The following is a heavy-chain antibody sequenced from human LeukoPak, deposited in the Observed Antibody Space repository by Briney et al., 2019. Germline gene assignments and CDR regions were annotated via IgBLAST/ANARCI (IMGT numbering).Heavy chain of an antibody. D-gene: IGHD3/OR15-3a*01. CDR1: GYTFTSCG. CDR2: ISAYNGNT. CDR3: ARGRTRTYNYMDV. Sequence: ASVKVSCKASGYTFTSCGLSWVRQAPGQGREWMGWISAYNGNTNYAQKLQGRVTMTTDTSTSTAYMELRSLRSDDTAVYYCARGRTRTYNYMDVWGKGTTVTVSS. V-gene: IGHV1-18*01. J-gene: IGHJ6*03.